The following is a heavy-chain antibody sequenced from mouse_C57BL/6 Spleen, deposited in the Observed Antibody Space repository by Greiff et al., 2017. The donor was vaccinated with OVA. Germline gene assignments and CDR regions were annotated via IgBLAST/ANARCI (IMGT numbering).Heavy chain of an antibody. CDR1: GFNIKDYY. CDR2: IDPEDGDT. Sequence: EVQLQQSGAELVRPGASVKLSCTASGFNIKDYYMHWVKQRPEQGLEWIGRIDPEDGDTEYAPKFQGKATMTADTSSNTAYLQLSSLTSEDTAVYYCTTLGLGSNYEGFAYWGQGTLVTVSA. V-gene: IGHV14-1*01. D-gene: IGHD2-5*01. J-gene: IGHJ3*01. CDR3: TTLGLGSNYEGFAY.